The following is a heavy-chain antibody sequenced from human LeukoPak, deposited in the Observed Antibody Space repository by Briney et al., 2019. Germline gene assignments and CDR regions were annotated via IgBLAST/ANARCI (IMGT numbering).Heavy chain of an antibody. Sequence: PGGSLRLSCAASGFTFSWYWMSWVRQAPGKGLEGVASIKEDGNEEYYVDSVKGRFTISRDNAKKSLYLQMNSLRAEDTAVYYCARVHSSWAYYFDHWGQGTLVTVSS. D-gene: IGHD6-19*01. V-gene: IGHV3-7*03. CDR1: GFTFSWYW. CDR2: IKEDGNEE. J-gene: IGHJ4*02. CDR3: ARVHSSWAYYFDH.